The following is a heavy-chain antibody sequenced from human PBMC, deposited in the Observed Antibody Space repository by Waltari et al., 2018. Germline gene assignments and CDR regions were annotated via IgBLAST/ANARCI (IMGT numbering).Heavy chain of an antibody. V-gene: IGHV3-74*01. CDR1: VFVFSGYW. CDR3: IKARGTATRDAFDI. CDR2: IDSGGGTT. Sequence: EMQLLESGGGLVRPGGSLRLSCEASVFVFSGYWMHWVRQTPGKGLMWVARIDSGGGTTTYAESVQGRFTISRDNAKNTLLLQMDSLRVEDTAMYYCIKARGTATRDAFDIWGQGTIVIVSP. D-gene: IGHD4-17*01. J-gene: IGHJ3*02.